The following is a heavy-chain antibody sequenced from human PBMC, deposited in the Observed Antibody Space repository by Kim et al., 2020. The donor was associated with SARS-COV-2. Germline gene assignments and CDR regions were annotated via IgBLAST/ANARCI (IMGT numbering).Heavy chain of an antibody. D-gene: IGHD2-15*01. CDR3: AKKGGGGGSCYSDDAFDI. Sequence: GGSLRLSCAASGFTFSSYAMSWVRQAPGKGLEWVSAISGSGGSTYYADSVKGRFTISRDNSKNTLYLQMNSLRAEDTAVYYCAKKGGGGGSCYSDDAFDIWGQGTMVTVSS. CDR2: ISGSGGST. CDR1: GFTFSSYA. V-gene: IGHV3-23*01. J-gene: IGHJ3*02.